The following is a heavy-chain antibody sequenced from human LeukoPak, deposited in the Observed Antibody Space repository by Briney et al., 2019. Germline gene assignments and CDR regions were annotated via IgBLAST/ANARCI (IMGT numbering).Heavy chain of an antibody. CDR1: GFTFSSYS. CDR2: ISSSSSTI. CDR3: ANGYSSGWYEAPYFDY. D-gene: IGHD6-19*01. Sequence: GGSLRLSCAASGFTFSSYSMNWVRQAPGKGLEWVSYISSSSSTIYYADSVKGRFTISRDNAKNSLYLQMNSLRAEDTAVYYCANGYSSGWYEAPYFDYWGQGTLVTVSS. V-gene: IGHV3-48*01. J-gene: IGHJ4*02.